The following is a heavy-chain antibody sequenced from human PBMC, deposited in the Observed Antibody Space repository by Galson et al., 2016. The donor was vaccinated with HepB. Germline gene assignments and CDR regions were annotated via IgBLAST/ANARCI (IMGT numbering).Heavy chain of an antibody. D-gene: IGHD6-13*01. J-gene: IGHJ4*02. V-gene: IGHV3-23*01. CDR1: RFSLSSYA. Sequence: SLRLSCAASRFSLSSYAMSWVRQAPGKGLEWVSTISGNGVGTYYADSVKGRFTISRDNSKNTAYLQMNSLRAEDRAVYYCAREAGIAAAATYDYWGQGTLVTVSS. CDR2: ISGNGVGT. CDR3: AREAGIAAAATYDY.